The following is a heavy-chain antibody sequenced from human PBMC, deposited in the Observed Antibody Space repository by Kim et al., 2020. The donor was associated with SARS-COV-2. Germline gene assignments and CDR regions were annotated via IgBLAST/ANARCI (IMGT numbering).Heavy chain of an antibody. CDR2: ISGVGGST. CDR1: GFTFSSYA. J-gene: IGHJ2*01. Sequence: GGSLRLSCATSGFTFSSYAMSWVRQAPGKGLEWVSTISGVGGSTNYADSVKGRFTISRDNSKNTLYLQMNTLRAEDTAVYYCAKDRYCSSTTCYGMGWYLDLWGRGTLVTVSS. CDR3: AKDRYCSSTTCYGMGWYLDL. V-gene: IGHV3-23*01. D-gene: IGHD2-2*01.